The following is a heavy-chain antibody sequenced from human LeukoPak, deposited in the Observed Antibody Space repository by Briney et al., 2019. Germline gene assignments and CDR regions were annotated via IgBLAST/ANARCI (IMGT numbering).Heavy chain of an antibody. V-gene: IGHV1-46*01. Sequence: GASVKVSCKASGYTITRYYMHWVRQAPGQGLDWMGIINPSGGSTNYVQNFQGRVTITAAKSTSTAYMELSSLRFEDTAVYYCARDAFTAYCGGDCYSWPYWYFDLWGRGTLVTVSS. CDR1: GYTITRYY. J-gene: IGHJ2*01. CDR3: ARDAFTAYCGGDCYSWPYWYFDL. D-gene: IGHD2-21*02. CDR2: INPSGGST.